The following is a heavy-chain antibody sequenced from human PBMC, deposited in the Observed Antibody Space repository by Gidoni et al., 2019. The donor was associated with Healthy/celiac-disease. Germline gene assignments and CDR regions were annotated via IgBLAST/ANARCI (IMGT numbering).Heavy chain of an antibody. J-gene: IGHJ6*02. Sequence: QVQLVESGGGVVQPGRSLRLSCAASGFTFRRYAMHWVRQAPGKGLEWVAVISYDGSNKYYADSVKGRFTISRDNSKNTLYLQMNSLRAEDTAVYYCARESVDTAMVDYYYGMDVWGQGTTVTVSS. CDR3: ARESVDTAMVDYYYGMDV. D-gene: IGHD5-18*01. CDR1: GFTFRRYA. V-gene: IGHV3-30-3*01. CDR2: ISYDGSNK.